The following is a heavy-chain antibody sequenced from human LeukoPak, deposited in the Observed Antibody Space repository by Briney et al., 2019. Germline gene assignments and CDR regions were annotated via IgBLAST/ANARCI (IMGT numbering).Heavy chain of an antibody. CDR1: GFTFSSYW. CDR3: ASSVAGTRYYFDY. V-gene: IGHV3-7*01. J-gene: IGHJ4*02. D-gene: IGHD6-19*01. Sequence: PGGSLRLSCAASGFTFSSYWMSWVRQAPGKGLEWVANTKQDGSEKYYVDSVKGRFTISRDNAKNSLYLQMNSLRAEDTAVYYCASSVAGTRYYFDYWGQGTLVTVSS. CDR2: TKQDGSEK.